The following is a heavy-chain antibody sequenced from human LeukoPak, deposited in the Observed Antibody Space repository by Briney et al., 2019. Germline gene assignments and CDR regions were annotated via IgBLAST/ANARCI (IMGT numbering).Heavy chain of an antibody. CDR1: GFAFDDYA. CDR3: AKDRGRDIAAAGTWTALDY. V-gene: IGHV3-43D*03. J-gene: IGHJ4*02. CDR2: ISWDGVIT. D-gene: IGHD6-13*01. Sequence: GGSLRLSCAASGFAFDDYAIHWVRQAPGKGLEWVSLISWDGVITYYADVVKGRFTISRDNSKNSLYLQMNSLRAEDTALYYCAKDRGRDIAAAGTWTALDYWGQGTLVTVSS.